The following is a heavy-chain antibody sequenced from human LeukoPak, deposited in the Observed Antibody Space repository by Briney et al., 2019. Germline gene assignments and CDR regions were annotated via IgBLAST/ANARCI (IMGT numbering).Heavy chain of an antibody. CDR1: GYTFGAYY. D-gene: IGHD5-24*01. V-gene: IGHV1-46*01. J-gene: IGHJ3*02. CDR2: INPGGDNT. CDR3: ARIRDGYNDAYDI. Sequence: ASVKVSCKASGYTFGAYYMYWVRQAPGQGLEWMGLINPGGDNTNYAQNFQGRVTMTRDTSASTVYMELSSLRSEDTAIYYCARIRDGYNDAYDIWGQGTVVTVPS.